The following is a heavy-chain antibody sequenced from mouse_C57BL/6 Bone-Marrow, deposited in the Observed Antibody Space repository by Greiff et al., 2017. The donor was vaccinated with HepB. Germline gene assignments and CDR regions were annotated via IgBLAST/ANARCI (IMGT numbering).Heavy chain of an antibody. Sequence: QVQLQQSGAELVKPGASVKISCKASGYAFSSYWMNWVKQRPGKGLEWIGQIYPGDGDTNYNGKFKGKATLTADKSSSTAYMQLSSLTSEDSAVYFCARCWVYYGPYFDYWGQGTTLTVSS. CDR2: IYPGDGDT. D-gene: IGHD1-2*01. J-gene: IGHJ2*01. CDR1: GYAFSSYW. V-gene: IGHV1-80*01. CDR3: ARCWVYYGPYFDY.